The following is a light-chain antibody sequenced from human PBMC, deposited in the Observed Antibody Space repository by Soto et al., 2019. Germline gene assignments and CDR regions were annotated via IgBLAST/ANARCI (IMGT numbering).Light chain of an antibody. Sequence: EIVLTQSPATLSLSPGERATLSCRASQSVSSYLAWYQQKPGQAPRLLIYDASNRATGIPARFSGSGSGTDFTLTISSLEPEDFAVYYCQQRSNWPPGGLTFGGGTKVELK. V-gene: IGKV3-11*01. CDR2: DAS. CDR3: QQRSNWPPGGLT. J-gene: IGKJ4*01. CDR1: QSVSSY.